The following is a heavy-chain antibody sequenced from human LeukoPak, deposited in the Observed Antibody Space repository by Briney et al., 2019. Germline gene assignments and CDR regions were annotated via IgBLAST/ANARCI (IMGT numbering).Heavy chain of an antibody. CDR2: IYPGDSGT. D-gene: IGHD1-1*01. CDR3: ARRPPYNPFDY. CDR1: GYSFTSYW. Sequence: GESLKISCKGSGYSFTSYWIAWVRQMPGKGLEWMGIIYPGDSGTRYSPSFQGQVSISADKSISTAYLQWSSLQSSDTATYYCARRPPYNPFDYWGQGTQVTVSS. J-gene: IGHJ4*02. V-gene: IGHV5-51*01.